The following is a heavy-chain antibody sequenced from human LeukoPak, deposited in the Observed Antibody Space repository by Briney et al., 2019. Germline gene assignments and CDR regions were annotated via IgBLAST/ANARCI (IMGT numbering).Heavy chain of an antibody. CDR1: GFTFSHYW. J-gene: IGHJ4*02. CDR3: VPTDSSGLD. D-gene: IGHD3-22*01. CDR2: TNTDGSST. V-gene: IGHV3-74*01. Sequence: GGSLRLSCEASGFTFSHYWMHWVRQAPGKGLVWVPRTNTDGSSTTYVDSVKGRFTISRDNAKNTMYLQMNSLRAEDTAVYYCVPTDSSGLDWGQGTLVTVSS.